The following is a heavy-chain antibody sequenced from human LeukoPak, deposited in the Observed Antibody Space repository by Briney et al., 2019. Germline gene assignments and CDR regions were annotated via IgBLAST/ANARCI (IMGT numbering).Heavy chain of an antibody. Sequence: PGGSLSLSCAASGFLFNDYSMNRVRQAPGKGLEWISYIGIDSGNTKYAGSVKGRFTISGDNAKSSLYLQMNSLRVEDTAVYYCARDHNHAFDNWGQGTLVTVSS. CDR1: GFLFNDYS. CDR2: IGIDSGNT. V-gene: IGHV3-48*04. J-gene: IGHJ4*02. CDR3: ARDHNHAFDN. D-gene: IGHD1-14*01.